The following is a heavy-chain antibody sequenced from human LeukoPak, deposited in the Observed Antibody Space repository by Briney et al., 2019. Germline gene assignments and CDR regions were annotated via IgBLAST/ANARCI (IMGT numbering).Heavy chain of an antibody. J-gene: IGHJ4*02. CDR3: ARGPPNWGYDY. CDR1: GYTFTSYD. V-gene: IGHV1-8*01. D-gene: IGHD7-27*01. Sequence: GASVKVSCKASGYTFTSYDINWVRQATGQGPEWMGWMSPNSGNTGYAQKFQGRVTMTRSTSMSTAYMELSSLRSEDTAVYCCARGPPNWGYDYWGQGTLVTVSS. CDR2: MSPNSGNT.